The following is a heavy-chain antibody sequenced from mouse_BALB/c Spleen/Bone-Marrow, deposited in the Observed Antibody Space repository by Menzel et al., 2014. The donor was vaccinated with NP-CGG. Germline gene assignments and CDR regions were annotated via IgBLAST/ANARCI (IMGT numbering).Heavy chain of an antibody. CDR1: GLSLTGYG. J-gene: IGHJ4*01. V-gene: IGHV2-6-7*01. Sequence: VKLVESGPGLVAPSQSLSITCTVSGLSLTGYGANWVRQPPGKGLEWLGMIWGDGSTDYNSALKSKLSISKDNSKSQVFLKMNGLQTDDAARYYCARELGHYAMDYWGQGTSVTVSS. D-gene: IGHD4-1*01. CDR3: ARELGHYAMDY. CDR2: IWGDGST.